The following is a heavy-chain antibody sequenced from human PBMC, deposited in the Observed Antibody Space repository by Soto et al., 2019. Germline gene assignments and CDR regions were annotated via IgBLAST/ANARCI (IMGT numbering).Heavy chain of an antibody. V-gene: IGHV1-18*01. CDR1: GYTLTSYG. D-gene: IGHD6-19*01. J-gene: IGHJ4*02. Sequence: QVQLVQSGAEVKKPGASVKVSCKTSGYTLTSYGINWVRQAPGQGPEWMGGISAYNGKTSYTQKFQGRVTMTTDTSTSTAYMELRSLRREGTAVYYCAGDRLFAVTGRVHYWGQRTLVTVSS. CDR2: ISAYNGKT. CDR3: AGDRLFAVTGRVHY.